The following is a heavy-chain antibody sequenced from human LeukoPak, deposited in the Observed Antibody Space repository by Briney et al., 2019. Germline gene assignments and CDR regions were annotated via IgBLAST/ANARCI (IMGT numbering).Heavy chain of an antibody. J-gene: IGHJ4*02. CDR3: ARDGLSGYAYYFDY. Sequence: GGSLRLSCAASGFTFSSYAMSWVRQAPGKGLEWVSAISGSGGSTYYADSVKGRFTISRDNSKNTLYLQMNSLRAEDTAVYYCARDGLSGYAYYFDYWGQGTLVTVSS. D-gene: IGHD3-22*01. CDR1: GFTFSSYA. CDR2: ISGSGGST. V-gene: IGHV3-23*01.